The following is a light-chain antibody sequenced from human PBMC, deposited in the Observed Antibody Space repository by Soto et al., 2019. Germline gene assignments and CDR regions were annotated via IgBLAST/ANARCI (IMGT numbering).Light chain of an antibody. J-gene: IGLJ2*01. CDR2: GGS. Sequence: QSVLTQPASVSGSPGQSITISCTGTSSDVGSYNLVSWYQQHPGKAPKLMIYGGSKRPSGVSNRFSGSKSGNTASLTISGLQAEDEADYYCCSYAGSSTDVVFGGGTQLTVL. V-gene: IGLV2-23*01. CDR3: CSYAGSSTDVV. CDR1: SSDVGSYNL.